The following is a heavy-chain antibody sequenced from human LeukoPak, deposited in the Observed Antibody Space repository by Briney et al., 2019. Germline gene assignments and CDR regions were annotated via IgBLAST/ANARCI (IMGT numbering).Heavy chain of an antibody. CDR3: ATQLRYFDWLPLGY. V-gene: IGHV3-33*01. J-gene: IGHJ4*02. Sequence: GGSLRLSCAASGFTFSSYGMHWVRQAPGKGLECVAVIWYDGSNKYYADSVKGRFTISRDNSKNTLYLKMNSLRAEDTAVYYCATQLRYFDWLPLGYWGQGTLVTVSS. D-gene: IGHD3-9*01. CDR1: GFTFSSYG. CDR2: IWYDGSNK.